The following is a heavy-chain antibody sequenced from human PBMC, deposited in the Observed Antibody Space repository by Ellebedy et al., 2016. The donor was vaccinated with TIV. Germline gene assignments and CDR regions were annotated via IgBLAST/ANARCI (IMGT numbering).Heavy chain of an antibody. CDR2: IKQDGSEK. J-gene: IGHJ4*03. D-gene: IGHD3-10*01. CDR3: ARDQGWAYPGSTRFDY. V-gene: IGHV3-7*01. Sequence: PGGSLRLFCAASGFTFRDYWMSWVRQAPGKGLEWVANIKQDGSEKWYVDSVKGRFTISRDNAKNSLYLQMSSLRAEDTAVYYCARDQGWAYPGSTRFDYWGQGTLVTVSS. CDR1: GFTFRDYW.